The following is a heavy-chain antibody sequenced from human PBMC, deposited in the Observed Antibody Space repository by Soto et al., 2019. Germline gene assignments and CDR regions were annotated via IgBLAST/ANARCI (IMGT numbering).Heavy chain of an antibody. Sequence: QVQLVESGGGVVQPGGSLRLSCAASGFTFSLYGMHWVRQAPGKGLEGVAVIAYDESNIHYSDSVKGRFTISRDNSKNTLYLQRNSLRVADSAVYFCAKNEPGTVEALADSGGQGTLGTVSS. V-gene: IGHV3-30*18. CDR3: AKNEPGTVEALADS. CDR1: GFTFSLYG. D-gene: IGHD1-26*01. CDR2: IAYDESNI. J-gene: IGHJ4*02.